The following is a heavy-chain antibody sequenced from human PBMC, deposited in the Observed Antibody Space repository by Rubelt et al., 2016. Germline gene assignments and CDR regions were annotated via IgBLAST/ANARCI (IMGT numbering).Heavy chain of an antibody. CDR2: ISAYNDNT. J-gene: IGHJ3*02. CDR1: GYTFTSYG. V-gene: IGHV1-18*01. Sequence: QVQLVQSGAEVKKPGASVKVSCKASGYTFTSYGISWVRQAPGQGLEWLGWISAYNDNTNYAQNLQGRVTMTTDTSTSTAYMELRSLRSDETAVYYCARDRTWLVPGLDAFDIWGQGTMVTVSS. D-gene: IGHD6-19*01. CDR3: ARDRTWLVPGLDAFDI.